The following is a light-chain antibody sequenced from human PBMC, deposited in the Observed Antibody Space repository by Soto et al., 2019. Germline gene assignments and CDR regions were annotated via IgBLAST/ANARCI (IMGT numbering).Light chain of an antibody. V-gene: IGLV2-11*01. CDR3: CSYAGSGIFVV. CDR1: SSDVGGYNC. J-gene: IGLJ3*02. CDR2: DVN. Sequence: QSVLTQPRSVSGSPGQSVTISCIGTSSDVGGYNCVSWFRKYPGEAPKLIIYDVNKRPSGVPDRFSGSRSGSTASLTISGLQADDEAEYYCCSYAGSGIFVVFGEGTKVTVL.